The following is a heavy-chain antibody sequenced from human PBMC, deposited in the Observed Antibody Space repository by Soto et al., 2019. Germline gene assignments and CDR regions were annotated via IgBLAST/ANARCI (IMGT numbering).Heavy chain of an antibody. CDR2: ITGTGGST. CDR1: GFTFSTYA. D-gene: IGHD3-3*01. J-gene: IGHJ4*02. Sequence: SGGSLRLSCAASGFTFSTYAMTWVRQAPGKGLEWVSSITGTGGSTFYADSVKVRFTISRDNSKNTLYLQMNSLRAEDTAVYYCAKDRRIYDYWGQGTLVTVSS. CDR3: AKDRRIYDY. V-gene: IGHV3-23*01.